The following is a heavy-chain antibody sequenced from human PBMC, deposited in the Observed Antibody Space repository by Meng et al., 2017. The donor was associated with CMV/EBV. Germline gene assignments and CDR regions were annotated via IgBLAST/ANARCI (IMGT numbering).Heavy chain of an antibody. CDR3: ARVLEDVVVVVPNYYYGMDV. CDR1: GFTFSSYS. CDR2: ISSSSSYT. Sequence: GGSLRLSCAASGFTFSSYSIIWVRQSPGKGLEWVSSISSSSSYTFYIDSVKGRFTISRDNAKNLVYLQMNSLRAEDTAMYYCARVLEDVVVVVPNYYYGMDVWGQGTTVTVSS. D-gene: IGHD2-15*01. J-gene: IGHJ6*01. V-gene: IGHV3-21*01.